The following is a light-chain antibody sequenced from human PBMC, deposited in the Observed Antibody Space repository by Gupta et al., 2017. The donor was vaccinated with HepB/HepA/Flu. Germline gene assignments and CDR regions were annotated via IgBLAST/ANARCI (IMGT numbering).Light chain of an antibody. CDR3: QSYGSGNGV. CDR2: EDN. Sequence: MLTQPHSVSESPGKTGTIPCTRSSGGIASNYVHWYQQRPGSAPPIVIYEDNQTPSGVPDRFSGSFDCPATSPPLTLAGLKSEDEAYYYCQSYGSGNGVFGGGTKLTVL. J-gene: IGLJ3*02. V-gene: IGLV6-57*03. CDR1: SGGIASNY.